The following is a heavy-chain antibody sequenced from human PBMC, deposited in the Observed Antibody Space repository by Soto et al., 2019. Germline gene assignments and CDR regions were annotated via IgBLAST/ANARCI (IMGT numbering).Heavy chain of an antibody. J-gene: IGHJ6*02. CDR2: IYYSGST. CDR1: GGSISSYC. V-gene: IGHV4-59*01. D-gene: IGHD3-10*01. Sequence: PSETLSLTCTVSGGSISSYCWSWIRQPPGKGLEWIGYIYYSGSTNYNPSLKSRVTISVDTSKNQFSLKLSSVTAADTAVYYCARDARGFGEVVMDVWGQGTTVTVSS. CDR3: ARDARGFGEVVMDV.